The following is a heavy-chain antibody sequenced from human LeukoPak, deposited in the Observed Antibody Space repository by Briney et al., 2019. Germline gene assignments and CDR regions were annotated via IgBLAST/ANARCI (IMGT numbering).Heavy chain of an antibody. D-gene: IGHD5-12*01. CDR2: IYYSGST. J-gene: IGHJ3*02. Sequence: SETPSLTCTVSGGSISSYYWSCIRQPPGKGLEWIGYIYYSGSTNYNPPLKSRVTISVDTSKNQFSLKLSSVTAADTAVYYCARATLKAGNDAFDIWGQGTMVTVSS. V-gene: IGHV4-59*01. CDR1: GGSISSYY. CDR3: ARATLKAGNDAFDI.